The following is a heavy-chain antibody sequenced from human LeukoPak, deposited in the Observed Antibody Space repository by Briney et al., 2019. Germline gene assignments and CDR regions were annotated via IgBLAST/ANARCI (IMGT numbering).Heavy chain of an antibody. J-gene: IGHJ4*02. Sequence: GGSLRLSCAASGFTFSSYGMHWVRQAPGKGLEWVAVISYDGSNKYYADSVKGRFTISRDNSKNTLYLQMNSLRAEDTAVYYCAKASGFFKVDYWGQETLVTVSS. CDR3: AKASGFFKVDY. CDR1: GFTFSSYG. D-gene: IGHD3-3*01. V-gene: IGHV3-30*18. CDR2: ISYDGSNK.